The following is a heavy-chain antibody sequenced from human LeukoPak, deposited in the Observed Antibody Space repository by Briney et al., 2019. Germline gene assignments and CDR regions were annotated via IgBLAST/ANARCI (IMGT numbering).Heavy chain of an antibody. CDR3: ARGAPITMIVVVSIDI. V-gene: IGHV3-21*01. Sequence: PGGSLRLFCAASGFNFSSYSMNWVRQAPGKGLEWVSSISSSSSYIYYADSVKGRFTISRDNAKNSLYLQMNSLRADDTAVYYCARGAPITMIVVVSIDIWGQGTMVTVSS. D-gene: IGHD3-22*01. CDR1: GFNFSSYS. CDR2: ISSSSSYI. J-gene: IGHJ3*02.